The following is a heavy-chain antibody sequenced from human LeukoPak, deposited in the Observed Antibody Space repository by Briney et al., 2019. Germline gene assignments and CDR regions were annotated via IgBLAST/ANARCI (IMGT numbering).Heavy chain of an antibody. CDR1: GFTFSSYA. CDR3: TRGELGYYFNVDY. V-gene: IGHV3-64*01. CDR2: ISNNGGST. Sequence: PGGSLRLSCAASGFTFSSYAMHWVRQAPGKGLEYVSAISNNGGSTYYANSVKGRFTISRDNSKNTLYLQMGSLRAEDMAVYYCTRGELGYYFNVDYWGQGTLVTVSS. J-gene: IGHJ4*02. D-gene: IGHD2/OR15-2a*01.